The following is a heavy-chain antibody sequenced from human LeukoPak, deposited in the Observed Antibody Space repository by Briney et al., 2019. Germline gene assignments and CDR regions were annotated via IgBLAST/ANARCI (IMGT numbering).Heavy chain of an antibody. CDR3: ARAGGYYDFWSGYHP. CDR1: GGSFSGYY. J-gene: IGHJ5*02. Sequence: PSETLSLTCAVYGGSFSGYYWSWIRQPPGKGLEWIGEINHSGSTNYNPSLKSRVTISVDTSKNQFSLKLSSVTAADTAVYYCARAGGYYDFWSGYHPWGQGTLVTVSS. CDR2: INHSGST. D-gene: IGHD3-3*01. V-gene: IGHV4-34*01.